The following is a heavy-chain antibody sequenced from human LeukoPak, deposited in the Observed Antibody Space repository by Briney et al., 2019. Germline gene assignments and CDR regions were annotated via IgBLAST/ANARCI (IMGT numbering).Heavy chain of an antibody. CDR1: GDSMSNGGYF. V-gene: IGHV4-31*03. CDR3: ARGLPGARIPYHFDS. J-gene: IGHJ4*02. CDR2: IYCTGST. D-gene: IGHD1-1*01. Sequence: SETLSLTCTVSGDSMSNGGYFWSWIRQHPGKGLEWIGYIYCTGSTTYNPSLQSRVTMSVDTSKNNFSLRLNPVTAADTAVYFCARGLPGARIPYHFDSWGQGTLVAVSS.